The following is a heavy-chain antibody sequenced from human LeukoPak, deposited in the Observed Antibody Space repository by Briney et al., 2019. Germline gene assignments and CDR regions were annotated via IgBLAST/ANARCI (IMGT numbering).Heavy chain of an antibody. CDR1: GFTFSSYE. J-gene: IGHJ4*02. CDR2: ISSSGSTI. V-gene: IGHV3-48*03. Sequence: PGGSLRLSRAASGFTFSSYEMNWVRQAPEKGLEWVSYISSSGSTIYYADSVKGRFTISRDNAKNSLYLQMNSLRAEDTAVYYCARDGVRGYCSSTSCYFDWGQGTLVTVSS. CDR3: ARDGVRGYCSSTSCYFD. D-gene: IGHD2-2*01.